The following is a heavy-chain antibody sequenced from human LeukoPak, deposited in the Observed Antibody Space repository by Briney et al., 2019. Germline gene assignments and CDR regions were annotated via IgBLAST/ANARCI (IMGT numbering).Heavy chain of an antibody. Sequence: SETLSLTCTVSGGSISSYYWSWIRQPPGKGLEWIGYIYYSGSTNYNPSLKSRVTISVDTSKNQFSLKLSSVTAADTAVYYCARVDSSGDYFDYWGQGTLVTVSS. D-gene: IGHD3-22*01. CDR3: ARVDSSGDYFDY. CDR1: GGSISSYY. V-gene: IGHV4-59*01. CDR2: IYYSGST. J-gene: IGHJ4*02.